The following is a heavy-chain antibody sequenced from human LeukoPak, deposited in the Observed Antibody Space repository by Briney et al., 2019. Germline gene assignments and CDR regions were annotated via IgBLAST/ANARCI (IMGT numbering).Heavy chain of an antibody. V-gene: IGHV4-59*01. Sequence: SGTLSLTCTVSGGXISSYYCSWIRQPPGKGQEWIGYIYYSGSTKYNPSLKSRVTISVDTSKNQFSLKLSSVPAADTAVYYCARDPGLRRYGMDVWGQGTTVTVSS. CDR1: GGXISSYY. CDR2: IYYSGST. D-gene: IGHD4-17*01. J-gene: IGHJ6*02. CDR3: ARDPGLRRYGMDV.